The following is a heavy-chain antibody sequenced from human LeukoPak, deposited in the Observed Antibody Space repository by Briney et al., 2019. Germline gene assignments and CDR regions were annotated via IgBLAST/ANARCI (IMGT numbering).Heavy chain of an antibody. CDR3: ANERDDILTGYSALDY. J-gene: IGHJ4*02. CDR2: INPNSGGT. Sequence: GASVKVSCKAPGYTFTGYYMHWVRQAPGQGLEWMGWINPNSGGTNYAQKFQGRVTMTRDTSISTAYMELSRLRSDDTAVYYCANERDDILTGYSALDYWGQGTLVTVS. CDR1: GYTFTGYY. D-gene: IGHD3-9*01. V-gene: IGHV1-2*02.